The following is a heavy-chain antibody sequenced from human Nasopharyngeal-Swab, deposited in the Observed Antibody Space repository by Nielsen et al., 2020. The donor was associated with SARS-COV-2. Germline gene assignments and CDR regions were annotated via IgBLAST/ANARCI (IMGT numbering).Heavy chain of an antibody. V-gene: IGHV3-13*01. J-gene: IGHJ2*01. CDR3: ARDVGGHWYFDL. CDR1: GFTFSSYD. D-gene: IGHD1-26*01. Sequence: GGSLRLSCAASGFTFSSYDMHWVRQATGKGLEWVSAIGTAGDTYYPGSVKGRFTISRETAKNSLYLQMNSLRAGDTAVYYCARDVGGHWYFDLWGRGTLVTVSS. CDR2: IGTAGDT.